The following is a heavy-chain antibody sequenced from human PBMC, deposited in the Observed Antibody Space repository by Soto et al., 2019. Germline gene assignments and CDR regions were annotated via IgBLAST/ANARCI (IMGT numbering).Heavy chain of an antibody. CDR1: GFTFSDDH. J-gene: IGHJ4*02. D-gene: IGHD2-2*02. CDR3: VRECFYILDY. CDR2: IRKKAESYTT. V-gene: IGHV3-72*01. Sequence: EVQLVESGGGWVQPGGSLRLSCAGSGFTFSDDHMVWVRQAPGKGLEWVGRIRKKAESYTTEYAASVKGRFTVSRDDSKNSAYLQMDSLISEDTAVYYCVRECFYILDYWGQGTLVTVSS.